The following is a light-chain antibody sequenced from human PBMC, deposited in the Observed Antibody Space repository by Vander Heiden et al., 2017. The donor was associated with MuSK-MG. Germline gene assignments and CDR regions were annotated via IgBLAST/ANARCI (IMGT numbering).Light chain of an antibody. CDR3: QVWDSSSEHVV. Sequence: SYVLTQPPSVSVAPGQTARITCGGNNIGSKSVHWYQQKPGQAPVLVVYDESDRPSGIPERFSGSNSGNTATLTISRVEAGDEADYYCQVWDSSSEHVVFGGGTKLTVL. J-gene: IGLJ2*01. CDR1: NIGSKS. CDR2: DES. V-gene: IGLV3-21*02.